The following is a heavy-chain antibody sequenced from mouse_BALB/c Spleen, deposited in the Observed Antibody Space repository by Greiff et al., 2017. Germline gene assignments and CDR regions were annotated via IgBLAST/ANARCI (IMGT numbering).Heavy chain of an antibody. J-gene: IGHJ4*01. CDR2: INPSNGRT. CDR1: GYTFTSYW. V-gene: IGHV1S81*02. D-gene: IGHD1-1*02. CDR3: ASDEGIYGHAMDY. Sequence: VQLQQPGAELVKPGASVKLSCKASGYTFTSYWMHWVKQRPGQGLEWIGEINPSNGRTNNNEKFKSKATLTVDKSSSTAYMQLSRLTSEDSAVSYGASDEGIYGHAMDYWGQGTTVTVSS.